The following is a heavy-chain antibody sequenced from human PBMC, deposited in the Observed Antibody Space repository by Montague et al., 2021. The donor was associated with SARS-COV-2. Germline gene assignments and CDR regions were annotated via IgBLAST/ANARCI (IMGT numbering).Heavy chain of an antibody. J-gene: IGHJ4*02. CDR1: GFSLSTSGMC. CDR2: IDWDDDK. Sequence: PALVKPTQTLTLTCTFSGFSLSTSGMCVSWIRQPPGRALEWLAVIDWDDDKSYSTSLKTRLTISRDTSKNQVVLTMTNMDPVDTATYYCARMPDQVWLDYWGQGILVTVSS. CDR3: ARMPDQVWLDY. D-gene: IGHD5-18*01. V-gene: IGHV2-70*01.